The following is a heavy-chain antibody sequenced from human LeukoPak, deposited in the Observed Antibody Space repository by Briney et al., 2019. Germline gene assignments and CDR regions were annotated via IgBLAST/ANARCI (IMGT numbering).Heavy chain of an antibody. V-gene: IGHV1-2*02. J-gene: IGHJ4*02. Sequence: GASVKVSCKTSGYTFTDYYMHWMRQAPGQGLEWMGWINPKNGGTYYAQNFQGRVTMTRDTSISTAYMELSRLRSDDTAVYYCARARLRFLEWLFDGGFDYWGQGTLVTVSS. CDR1: GYTFTDYY. CDR2: INPKNGGT. D-gene: IGHD3-3*01. CDR3: ARARLRFLEWLFDGGFDY.